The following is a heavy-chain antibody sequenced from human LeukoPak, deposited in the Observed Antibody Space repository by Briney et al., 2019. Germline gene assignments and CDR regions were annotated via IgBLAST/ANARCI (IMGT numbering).Heavy chain of an antibody. Sequence: ASVKVSCKASGYTFTSYGISWVRQAPGQGLEWMGWIGAYNGNTNYAQKLQGRVTMTTDTSTSTAYMELRSLRSDDAAVYYCARSQADYTIDYWGQGTLVTVSS. V-gene: IGHV1-18*01. CDR3: ARSQADYTIDY. CDR2: IGAYNGNT. D-gene: IGHD4-11*01. J-gene: IGHJ4*02. CDR1: GYTFTSYG.